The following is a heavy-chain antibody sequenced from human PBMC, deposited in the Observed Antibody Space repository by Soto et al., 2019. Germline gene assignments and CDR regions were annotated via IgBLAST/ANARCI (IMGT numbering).Heavy chain of an antibody. CDR3: AGSRYCSSTTCYFFDY. CDR1: GASISSDGYS. V-gene: IGHV4-30-2*01. J-gene: IGHJ4*02. D-gene: IGHD2-2*01. Sequence: SETLSLTCTVSGASISSDGYSWSWIRQPPGKGLEWIGYFYHDGTTYYNPSLRSRVTISVDKSKNQFSLRLISVTAADTAVYYCAGSRYCSSTTCYFFDYWGQGALVTVSS. CDR2: FYHDGTT.